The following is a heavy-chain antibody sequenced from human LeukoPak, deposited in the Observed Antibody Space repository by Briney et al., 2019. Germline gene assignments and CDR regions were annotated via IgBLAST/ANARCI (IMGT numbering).Heavy chain of an antibody. CDR1: GFTFSSYW. D-gene: IGHD2-2*01. V-gene: IGHV3-7*01. CDR2: IKQDGSEK. CDR3: ARWDRDIVVVPAAYGMDV. J-gene: IGHJ6*02. Sequence: GGSLRLSCAASGFTFSSYWMSWVRQAPGKGLEWVANIKQDGSEKYYVDSVKGRFTISRDNDKNSLYLQMNSLRAEDTAVYYCARWDRDIVVVPAAYGMDVWGQGTTVTVSS.